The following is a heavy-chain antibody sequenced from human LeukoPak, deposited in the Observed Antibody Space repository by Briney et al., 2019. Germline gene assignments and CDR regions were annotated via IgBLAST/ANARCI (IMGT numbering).Heavy chain of an antibody. V-gene: IGHV1-2*02. CDR1: GYTFTDYY. J-gene: IGHJ6*02. CDR2: INPNTGGA. Sequence: ASVKVSCKASGYTFTDYYIHWVRQAPGQGLEWMGWINPNTGGAHYAQKFQGRVTMTRDTSISTAYMEVSRLRSDDTAVFYCARDLCHGGSCFHFDSWGQGTLVTVSSDVWGQGTTVTVSS. CDR3: ARDLCHGGSCFHFDSWGQGTLVTVSSDV. D-gene: IGHD2-15*01.